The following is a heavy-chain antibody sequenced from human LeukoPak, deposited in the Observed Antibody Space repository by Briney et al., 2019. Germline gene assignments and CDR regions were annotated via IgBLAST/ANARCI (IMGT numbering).Heavy chain of an antibody. V-gene: IGHV3-7*01. CDR3: AKPPQFERCPEN. Sequence: GEPLRLSCAASGFPFSTYWMSWVRQAPGKGLEWVANINQDGTEKYYVDSVKGRFTISRDYAKNSLYLQMNSLRVEDTAVYYCAKPPQFERCPENWGQGTLVTVSS. CDR2: INQDGTEK. CDR1: GFPFSTYW. J-gene: IGHJ4*02. D-gene: IGHD1-1*01.